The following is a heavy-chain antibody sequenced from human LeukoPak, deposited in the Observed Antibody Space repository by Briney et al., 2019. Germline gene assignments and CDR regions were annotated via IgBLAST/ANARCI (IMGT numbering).Heavy chain of an antibody. CDR1: GFTFSSYG. D-gene: IGHD3-3*01. J-gene: IGHJ4*02. Sequence: PGGSLRLSCAASGFTFSSYGMHWVRQAPGKGLEWVAFIRYDGSNKYYADSVKGRFTISRDNSENTLYLQMNSLRAEDTAVYYCAPTRDMGGVYYFDYWGQGTLVTVSS. CDR3: APTRDMGGVYYFDY. CDR2: IRYDGSNK. V-gene: IGHV3-30*02.